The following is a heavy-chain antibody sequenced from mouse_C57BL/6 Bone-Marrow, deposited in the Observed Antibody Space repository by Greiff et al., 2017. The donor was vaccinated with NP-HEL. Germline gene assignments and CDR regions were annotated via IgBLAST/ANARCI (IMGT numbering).Heavy chain of an antibody. Sequence: VQLQQSGAELARPGASVKLSCKASGYTFTSYGISWVKQSTGQGLEWIGEIYPRSGNTYYNEKFKGKATLNADKSSSTAYMELRSLTSEDSAVYFCARGPYYGSRYWYFDVWGTGTTVTVSS. J-gene: IGHJ1*03. V-gene: IGHV1-81*01. CDR2: IYPRSGNT. CDR3: ARGPYYGSRYWYFDV. D-gene: IGHD1-1*01. CDR1: GYTFTSYG.